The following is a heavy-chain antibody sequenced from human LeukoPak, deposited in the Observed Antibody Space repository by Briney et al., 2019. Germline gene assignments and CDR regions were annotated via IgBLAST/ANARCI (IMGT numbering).Heavy chain of an antibody. V-gene: IGHV4-31*03. J-gene: IGHJ4*02. D-gene: IGHD1-26*01. CDR3: ARGSIVGATRGAFDY. CDR2: IYYSGST. Sequence: SQTLSLTCTVSGGSISSGGFYWSWIPQHPGQDLVWFGYIYYSGSTDYNPSLKSRVTISVDTTKNQFSLKLSSVTAADTAVYYCARGSIVGATRGAFDYWGQGTLVTVSS. CDR1: GGSISSGGFY.